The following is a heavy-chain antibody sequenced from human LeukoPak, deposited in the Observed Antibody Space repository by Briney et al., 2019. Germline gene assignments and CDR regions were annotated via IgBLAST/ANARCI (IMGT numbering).Heavy chain of an antibody. CDR2: IYYSGST. CDR1: GGSISSYY. J-gene: IGHJ4*02. D-gene: IGHD6-19*01. CDR3: AREAGSGWYDY. Sequence: SVTLSLTCTVSGGSISSYYWSWIRQPPGKGLEWIGYIYYSGSTNYNPSLKSRVTISVDTSKNQFSLKLSSVTAADTAVYYCAREAGSGWYDYWGQGTLVTVS. V-gene: IGHV4-59*01.